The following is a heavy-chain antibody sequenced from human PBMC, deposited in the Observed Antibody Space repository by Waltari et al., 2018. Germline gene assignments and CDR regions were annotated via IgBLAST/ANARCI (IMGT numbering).Heavy chain of an antibody. Sequence: QVQLQQWGAGLLKPSETLSLTCAVYGGSFSGYYWSWIRQPPGKGLEWIGEINHSGSTNYNPSLMSRVTISVDTSKNQFSLKLSSVTAADTAVYYCARGYSPSYYYGMDVWGQGTTVTVSS. J-gene: IGHJ6*02. CDR3: ARGYSPSYYYGMDV. D-gene: IGHD6-13*01. V-gene: IGHV4-34*01. CDR1: GGSFSGYY. CDR2: INHSGST.